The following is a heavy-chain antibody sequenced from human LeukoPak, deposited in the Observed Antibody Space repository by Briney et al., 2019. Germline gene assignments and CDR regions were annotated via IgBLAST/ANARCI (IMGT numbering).Heavy chain of an antibody. V-gene: IGHV1-69*13. CDR2: IIPIFGTA. Sequence: ASVKVSCKASGGTFSSYAISWVRQAPGQGLEWMGGIIPIFGTANYAQKFQGRVTITADESTSTAYMGLSSLRSEDTAVYYCARKDSNSEYYYYGMDVWGQGTTVTVSS. CDR3: ARKDSNSEYYYYGMDV. D-gene: IGHD2/OR15-2a*01. J-gene: IGHJ6*02. CDR1: GGTFSSYA.